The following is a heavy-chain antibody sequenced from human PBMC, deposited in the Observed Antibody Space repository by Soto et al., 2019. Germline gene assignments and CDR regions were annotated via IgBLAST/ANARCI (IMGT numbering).Heavy chain of an antibody. CDR3: ATLVARGVRPGWTH. D-gene: IGHD6-19*01. J-gene: IGHJ4*02. CDR1: GFGFGSYW. Sequence: EVQLVESGGGLVQPGGSLRLSCAASGFGFGSYWMHWVRQAPGGGLMWISRIKSDGGIANYADFVQGRFTISRDNAKNTLHLEMNRLRAEDTALYYCATLVARGVRPGWTHWGQGTLVTVSS. CDR2: IKSDGGIA. V-gene: IGHV3-74*01.